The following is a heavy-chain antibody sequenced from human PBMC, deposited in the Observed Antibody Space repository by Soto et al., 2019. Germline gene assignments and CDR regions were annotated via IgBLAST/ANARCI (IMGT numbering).Heavy chain of an antibody. CDR3: ARGEQLAPYYYFDY. Sequence: ASVKVSCKASGGTFSSYAISWVRQAPGQGLEWMGGIIPIFGTANYAQKFQGRVTITADESTSTAYMELSSLRSEDTAVYYCARGEQLAPYYYFDYWGQGTLVTVSS. CDR1: GGTFSSYA. CDR2: IIPIFGTA. V-gene: IGHV1-69*13. J-gene: IGHJ4*02. D-gene: IGHD6-6*01.